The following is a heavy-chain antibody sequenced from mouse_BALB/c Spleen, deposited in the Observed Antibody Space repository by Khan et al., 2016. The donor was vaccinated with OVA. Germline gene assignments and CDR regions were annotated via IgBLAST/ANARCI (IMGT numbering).Heavy chain of an antibody. D-gene: IGHD1-1*01. CDR2: IDPFNGGS. J-gene: IGHJ3*01. CDR3: SRHVSTSWFAY. Sequence: VQLQQSGPELMKPGASVKISCKSSGYSFTRYYIHWVKQSHGKTLEWLGYIDPFNGGSTYNQKFKGKATLTVDTSSRTAYMSPSSLTSDDSAVYYCSRHVSTSWFAYWGQGSLVTVSA. CDR1: GYSFTRYY. V-gene: IGHV1-31*01.